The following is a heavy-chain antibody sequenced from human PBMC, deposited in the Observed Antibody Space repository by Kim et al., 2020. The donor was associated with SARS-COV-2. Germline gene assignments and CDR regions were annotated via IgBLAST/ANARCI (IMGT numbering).Heavy chain of an antibody. J-gene: IGHJ4*02. Sequence: NPTLKSRVTISADRATNQFSLNLTCVTAGDTATYYCARRKNNWNPFDFWGQGVLVSVSS. D-gene: IGHD1-20*01. V-gene: IGHV4-39*01. CDR3: ARRKNNWNPFDF.